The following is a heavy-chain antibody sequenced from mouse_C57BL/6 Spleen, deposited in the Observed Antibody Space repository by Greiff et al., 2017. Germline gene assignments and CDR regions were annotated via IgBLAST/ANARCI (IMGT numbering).Heavy chain of an antibody. J-gene: IGHJ2*01. Sequence: VQLQQPGAELVKPGASVKLSCKASGYTFTSYWMHWVKQRPGQGLEWIGMIHPNSGSTNYNEKFKSKATLTVDKSSSTAYMQLSSLTSEDSAVYYCARMRYYGSSYYFDYWGQGTTLTVAS. CDR2: IHPNSGST. V-gene: IGHV1-64*01. CDR1: GYTFTSYW. CDR3: ARMRYYGSSYYFDY. D-gene: IGHD1-1*01.